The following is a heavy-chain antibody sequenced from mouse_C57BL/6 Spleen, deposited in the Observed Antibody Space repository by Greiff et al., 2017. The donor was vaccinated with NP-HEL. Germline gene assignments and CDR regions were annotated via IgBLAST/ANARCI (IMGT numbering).Heavy chain of an antibody. CDR2: INPSTGGT. CDR1: GYSFTGYY. J-gene: IGHJ2*01. V-gene: IGHV1-42*01. Sequence: VQLQQSGPELVKPGASVKISCKASGYSFTGYYMNWVKQSPEKSLEWIGEINPSTGGTTYNQKFKAKATLTVDKSSSTAYMQLKSLTSEDSAVYYCARSCTTVVATNYFDYWGQGTTLTVSS. D-gene: IGHD1-1*01. CDR3: ARSCTTVVATNYFDY.